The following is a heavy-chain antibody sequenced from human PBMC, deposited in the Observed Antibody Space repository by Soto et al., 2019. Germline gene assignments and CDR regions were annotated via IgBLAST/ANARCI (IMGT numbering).Heavy chain of an antibody. D-gene: IGHD3-10*01. CDR1: GFSFSTYA. Sequence: PGGSLRLSCAASGFSFSTYAMTWVRHVPGKGLEWLSTVSSSGSNSYYADSVKGRFTISRDNAKNSLYLQMNSLRAEDTAVYYCARDYTMVRGASDYWGQGTPVTVSS. CDR3: ARDYTMVRGASDY. CDR2: VSSSGSNS. J-gene: IGHJ4*02. V-gene: IGHV3-21*04.